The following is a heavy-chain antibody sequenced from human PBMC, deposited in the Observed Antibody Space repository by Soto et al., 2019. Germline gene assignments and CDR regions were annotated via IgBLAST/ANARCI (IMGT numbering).Heavy chain of an antibody. J-gene: IGHJ6*02. CDR1: GFTFSSYD. CDR2: IGTAGDP. V-gene: IGHV3-13*05. Sequence: GGSLRLSCAASGFTFSSYDMHWVRQATGKGLEWVSAIGTAGDPYYPGSVKGRFTISRENAKNSLYLQMNSLRAGDTAVYYCARVSRYCTNGVCYGYYYGMNVWGQGTTVTVSS. D-gene: IGHD2-8*01. CDR3: ARVSRYCTNGVCYGYYYGMNV.